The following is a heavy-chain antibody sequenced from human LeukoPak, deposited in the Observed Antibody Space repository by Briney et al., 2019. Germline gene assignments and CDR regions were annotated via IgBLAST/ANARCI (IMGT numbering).Heavy chain of an antibody. V-gene: IGHV4-39*01. D-gene: IGHD1-26*01. J-gene: IGHJ4*02. CDR2: IYYTGST. CDR3: ARRPTSGTYGYYFDY. CDR1: GGSISSSTYY. Sequence: SETLSLTCAVSGGSISSSTYYWGWIRQPPGKGLEWIGSIYYTGSTYYNPSLKSRVTISVDTSKYQFSLKLRSVTAADTAVYYCARRPTSGTYGYYFDYWGQGTLVTVSS.